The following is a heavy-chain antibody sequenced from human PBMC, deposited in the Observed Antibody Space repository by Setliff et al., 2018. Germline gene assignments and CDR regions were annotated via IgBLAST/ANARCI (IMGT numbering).Heavy chain of an antibody. Sequence: PGGSLRLSCVASGSSFRSYAMSWVRQPPGKGLEWVASIKPDGSETYYVDSVKGRFTVSRDNPKNSLYLQMSSLRAEDTAIYYCTRDRGGASTRDHWGQGTLVTVSS. V-gene: IGHV3-7*03. CDR1: GSSFRSYA. CDR2: IKPDGSET. J-gene: IGHJ4*02. D-gene: IGHD1-26*01. CDR3: TRDRGGASTRDH.